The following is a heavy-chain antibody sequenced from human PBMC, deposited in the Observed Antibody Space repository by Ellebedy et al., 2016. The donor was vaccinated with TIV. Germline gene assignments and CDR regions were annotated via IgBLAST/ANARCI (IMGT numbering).Heavy chain of an antibody. CDR1: TFTFNHAW. D-gene: IGHD5-12*01. CDR3: VKGDQSSAYDF. CDR2: ISSSSSTI. V-gene: IGHV3-48*01. J-gene: IGHJ4*02. Sequence: GGSLRLSXAASTFTFNHAWMNWVRQAPGKGLEWVSYISSSSSTIYYADSVKGRFTISRDNSRDTLYLQMNGLKVGDTAIYYCVKGDQSSAYDFWGQGTLVSVSS.